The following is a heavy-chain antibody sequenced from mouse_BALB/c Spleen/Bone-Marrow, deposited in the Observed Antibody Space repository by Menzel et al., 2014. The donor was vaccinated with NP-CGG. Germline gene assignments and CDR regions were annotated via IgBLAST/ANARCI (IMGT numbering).Heavy chain of an antibody. J-gene: IGHJ2*01. CDR2: ISTYSGNT. CDR1: GYTFTDYA. Sequence: QVQLKESGPELVRPGVSVKISCKGSGYTFTDYAMHWVKQSHAKSLEWVGVISTYSGNTNYNQKFKGKATMTVDKSSSTAKMDLDRLTSEYSAIYCCARRGYGSNPFDYWGQGTTLTVSS. D-gene: IGHD1-1*01. V-gene: IGHV1-67*01. CDR3: ARRGYGSNPFDY.